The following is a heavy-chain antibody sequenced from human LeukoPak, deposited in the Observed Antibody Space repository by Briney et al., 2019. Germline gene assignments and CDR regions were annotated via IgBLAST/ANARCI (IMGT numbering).Heavy chain of an antibody. V-gene: IGHV3-7*01. CDR3: VRDQYAYCVTTSCYDLGGYFDY. J-gene: IGHJ4*02. D-gene: IGHD2-2*01. CDR2: IKQDGSEI. CDR1: GFTFRNYW. Sequence: GGSLRLSCAASGFTFRNYWMTWVRQAPGKGLEWVANIKQDGSEIYYLDSVKGRFTISRDNAKNSLYLQMNSLRVEDTAVYYCVRDQYAYCVTTSCYDLGGYFDYWGQGTLVTVSS.